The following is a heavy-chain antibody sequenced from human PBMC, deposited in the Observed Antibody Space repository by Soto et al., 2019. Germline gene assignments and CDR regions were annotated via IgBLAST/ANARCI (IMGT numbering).Heavy chain of an antibody. CDR2: ISFDGSNK. CDR3: ARVPGDMVAVLYIDPLDRREPLSDVDV. J-gene: IGHJ6*02. CDR1: GFTFSYYP. D-gene: IGHD5-12*01. V-gene: IGHV3-30*04. Sequence: QMQLVESGGGAVQPGRSLRLSCAASGFTFSYYPMHWVRQAPGKGLEWVAVISFDGSNKYYADSAKGRFTISRANSRNTLYLQMSSLRGDDAAVYYRARVPGDMVAVLYIDPLDRREPLSDVDVWGHGATGTVCS.